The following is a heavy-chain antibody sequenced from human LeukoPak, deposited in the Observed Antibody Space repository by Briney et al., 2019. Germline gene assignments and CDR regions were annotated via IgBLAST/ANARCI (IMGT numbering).Heavy chain of an antibody. V-gene: IGHV3-30*18. D-gene: IGHD3-10*01. Sequence: PGGSLRLSCAASGFTFSSYGMHWVRQAPGKGLEWVAVISYDGSNKYYADSVKGRFTISRDNSKSTLYLQMNSLRAEDTAVYYCAKAGAGEAFDIWGQGTMVTVSS. J-gene: IGHJ3*02. CDR3: AKAGAGEAFDI. CDR2: ISYDGSNK. CDR1: GFTFSSYG.